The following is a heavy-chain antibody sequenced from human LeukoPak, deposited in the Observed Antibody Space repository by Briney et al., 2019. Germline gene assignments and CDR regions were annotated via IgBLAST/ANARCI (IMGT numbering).Heavy chain of an antibody. D-gene: IGHD2-15*01. Sequence: ASVKVSCKASGYTFTSYYMHWVRQAPGQGPEWMGIINPSGGSTSYAQKFQGRVTMTRDTSTSTVYMELSSLRSEDTAVYYCARRSASCSGGSCYPDAFDIWGQGTMVTVSS. CDR1: GYTFTSYY. J-gene: IGHJ3*02. CDR3: ARRSASCSGGSCYPDAFDI. V-gene: IGHV1-46*03. CDR2: INPSGGST.